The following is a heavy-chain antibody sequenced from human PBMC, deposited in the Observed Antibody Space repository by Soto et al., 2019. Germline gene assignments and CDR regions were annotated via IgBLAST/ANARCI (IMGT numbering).Heavy chain of an antibody. D-gene: IGHD3-22*01. J-gene: IGHJ4*02. V-gene: IGHV4-39*01. CDR3: ARLGGYVSVGYYYLWDS. CDR1: GGSISSSSYY. CDR2: INHSGST. Sequence: PSETLSLTCTVSGGSISSSSYYWGWIRQPPGKGLEWIGVINHSGSTYHNLSLKGRVTMSVDASRNQFSLKLTSMTAADTAVYYCARLGGYVSVGYYYLWDSWGQGTLVTVSS.